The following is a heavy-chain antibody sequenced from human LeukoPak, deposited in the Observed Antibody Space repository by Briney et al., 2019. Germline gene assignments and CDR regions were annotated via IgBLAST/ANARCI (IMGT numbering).Heavy chain of an antibody. J-gene: IGHJ5*02. CDR3: AREQLDGNWIDP. CDR1: GFGFRYNA. Sequence: GGSLRLSCEASGFGFRYNAMLSVRQAPGKGLEYVAAISSDGSSTYYANSVKGRFTISRDNSKNTLYLQMGSLRDEDMAVYYCAREQLDGNWIDPWGQGTLVIVSS. CDR2: ISSDGSST. V-gene: IGHV3-64*01. D-gene: IGHD6-13*01.